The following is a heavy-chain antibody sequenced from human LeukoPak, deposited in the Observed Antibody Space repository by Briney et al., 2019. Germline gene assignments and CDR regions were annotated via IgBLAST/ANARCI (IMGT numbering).Heavy chain of an antibody. CDR1: GFTFSSYW. Sequence: TGGSLRLSCAASGFTFSSYWMHWVRQAPGKVLVWVSRINSDGSSTSYADSVKGRFTISRDNAKNSLYLQMNSLRAEDTAVYYCARAPGIAAAGTLPGGFWGQGTLVTVSS. D-gene: IGHD6-13*01. CDR3: ARAPGIAAAGTLPGGF. J-gene: IGHJ4*02. V-gene: IGHV3-74*01. CDR2: INSDGSST.